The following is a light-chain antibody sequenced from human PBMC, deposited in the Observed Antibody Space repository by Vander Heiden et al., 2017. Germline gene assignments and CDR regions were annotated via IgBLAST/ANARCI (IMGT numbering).Light chain of an antibody. CDR1: QSVNIF. CDR2: NAS. J-gene: IGKJ5*01. CDR3: QQRSDWPIT. V-gene: IGKV3-11*01. Sequence: EIMLTQSPATLSLSPGERATFSCRASQSVNIFLAWYQQKSGQAPRLLIFNASNRATGIPARFSGSGSGTEFTLTISSLDPEDFAVYYCQQRSDWPITFGQGTRLEIK.